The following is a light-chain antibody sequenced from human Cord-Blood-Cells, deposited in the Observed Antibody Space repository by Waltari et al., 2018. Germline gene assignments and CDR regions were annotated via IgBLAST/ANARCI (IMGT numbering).Light chain of an antibody. CDR3: QQYYSTPYT. CDR2: WAS. V-gene: IGKV4-1*01. Sequence: IVLTHSPDSLAVSLGERPTITCKSSQCVLYSSNNKNYLAWYQQKPGQPPKLLIYWASTREAGVPDRFSGSGSGTDFTLTISSLQAEDVAVYYCQQYYSTPYTFGQGTKLEIK. J-gene: IGKJ2*01. CDR1: QCVLYSSNNKNY.